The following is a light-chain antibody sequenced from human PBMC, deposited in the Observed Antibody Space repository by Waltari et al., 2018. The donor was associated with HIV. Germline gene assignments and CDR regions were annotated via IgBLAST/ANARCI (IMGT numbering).Light chain of an antibody. CDR3: QVWDSFSDHWV. CDR1: NTRIKS. J-gene: IGLJ3*02. Sequence: SYVLTQPPSASVDPGKTARTTCRGANTRIKSANRNHQKPAQAPVLAVYDDPDRRSGIPERFSGCNSGDTATLTIIRVGAGDEAEYYCQVWDSFSDHWVFGGGTKLTVL. V-gene: IGLV3-21*01. CDR2: DDP.